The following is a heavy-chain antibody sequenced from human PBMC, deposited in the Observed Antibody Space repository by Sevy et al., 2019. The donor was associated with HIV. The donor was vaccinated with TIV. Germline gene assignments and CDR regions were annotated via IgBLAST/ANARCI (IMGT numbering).Heavy chain of an antibody. J-gene: IGHJ4*02. Sequence: ASVKVSCKASGYSFTTYGISWVRQAPGQGLEWMGWISPSSGNTDFAREFQGRITLTTETSTSTAYMELRSLTSDGTAVYYCARVGNLSWVPFDYWGQGTLVTVSS. CDR2: ISPSSGNT. V-gene: IGHV1-18*01. CDR1: GYSFTTYG. CDR3: ARVGNLSWVPFDY. D-gene: IGHD6-13*01.